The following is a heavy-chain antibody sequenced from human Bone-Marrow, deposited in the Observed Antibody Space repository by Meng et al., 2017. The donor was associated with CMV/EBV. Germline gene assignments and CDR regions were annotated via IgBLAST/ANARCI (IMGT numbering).Heavy chain of an antibody. CDR1: FTSYS. V-gene: IGHV1-3*01. CDR2: INAGNGNT. Sequence: FTSYSMHWVPQAPGQRLEWMGWINAGNGNTKYSRKFQGRVTITRDTSASTAYMELSSLRSEDTAVYYCARVYCSSTSCYKGFDYWGQGTLVTVSS. D-gene: IGHD2-2*02. J-gene: IGHJ4*02. CDR3: ARVYCSSTSCYKGFDY.